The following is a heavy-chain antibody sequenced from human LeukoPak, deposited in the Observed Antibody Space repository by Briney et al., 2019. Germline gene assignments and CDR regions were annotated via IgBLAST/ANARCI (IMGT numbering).Heavy chain of an antibody. J-gene: IGHJ4*02. D-gene: IGHD3-16*01. CDR2: VSANGDTI. V-gene: IGHV3-48*03. CDR1: GFIFSIYE. Sequence: GGSLRLSCGASGFIFSIYEMNWVRQAQGKGLVWISYVSANGDTIYHADSVRGRFTISRDNAKNSLYLQMNSLRAEDTALYYCVSAYGGLLDYWGQGTLVTVSS. CDR3: VSAYGGLLDY.